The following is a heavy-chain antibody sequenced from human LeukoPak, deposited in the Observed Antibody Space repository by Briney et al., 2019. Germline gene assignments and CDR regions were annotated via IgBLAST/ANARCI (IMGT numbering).Heavy chain of an antibody. V-gene: IGHV4-30-4*01. D-gene: IGHD3-22*01. CDR1: GGSISSGDYY. J-gene: IGHJ4*02. CDR2: IYYSGST. Sequence: SETLSLTCTVSGGSISSGDYYWSWIRQPPGKGLEWIGHIYYSGSTYYNPSLKSRVTISVDTSKNQFSLKLSSVTAADTAVYYCARGILGSSGYYLDYWGQGTLVTVSS. CDR3: ARGILGSSGYYLDY.